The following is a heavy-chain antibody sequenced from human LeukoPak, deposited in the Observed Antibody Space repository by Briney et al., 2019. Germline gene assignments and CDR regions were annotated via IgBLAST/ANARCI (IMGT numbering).Heavy chain of an antibody. CDR1: GYTFTGYY. J-gene: IGHJ4*02. CDR2: INPNSGGT. Sequence: ASVKVSCKASGYTFTGYYMHWVRQAPGQGLEWMGWINPNSGGTNYAQKFQGRVTMTRDTSISTAYMELSRLRSDDTAVYYCARGNRGEYCGGDCYWSDDYWGQGTLVTVSS. CDR3: ARGNRGEYCGGDCYWSDDY. V-gene: IGHV1-2*02. D-gene: IGHD2-21*02.